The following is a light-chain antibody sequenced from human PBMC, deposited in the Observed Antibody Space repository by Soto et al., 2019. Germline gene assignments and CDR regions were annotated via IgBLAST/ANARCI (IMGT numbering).Light chain of an antibody. CDR2: DAS. J-gene: IGKJ4*01. CDR3: QPRHNWPPGAD. CDR1: QNVYSY. Sequence: EIVLTQSPATLSLSRGDRATLSCRASQNVYSYLAWYQQKPGQAPRLLIYDASNRATGIPARFSGSGSGTDSTLTISSLEPEDVGVYNCQPRHNWPPGADFGGGPTV. V-gene: IGKV3-11*01.